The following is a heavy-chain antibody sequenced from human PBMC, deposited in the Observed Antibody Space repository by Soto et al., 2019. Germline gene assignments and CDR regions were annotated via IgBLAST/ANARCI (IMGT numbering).Heavy chain of an antibody. CDR2: ISSSSSTI. Sequence: EVQLVESGGGLVQPGGSLRLSCAASGFTFSSYSMNWVRQAPGKGLEWVSYISSSSSTIYYADSVKGRFTISRDNAKISLYLQMNSLRDEDTAVYYCARGEGYDILTGYSLPDAFDIWGQGTMVTVSS. D-gene: IGHD3-9*01. CDR3: ARGEGYDILTGYSLPDAFDI. V-gene: IGHV3-48*02. J-gene: IGHJ3*02. CDR1: GFTFSSYS.